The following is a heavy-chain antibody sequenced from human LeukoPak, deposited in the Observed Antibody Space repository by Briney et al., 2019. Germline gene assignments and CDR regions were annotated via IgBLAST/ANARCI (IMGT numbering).Heavy chain of an antibody. CDR1: GGSFSGYY. CDR2: INHSGST. J-gene: IGHJ3*02. V-gene: IGHV4-34*01. D-gene: IGHD3-22*01. CDR3: ARAGDYYDSSGYYAFDI. Sequence: SSETLSLTCAVYGGSFSGYYWSWIRQPPGKGLEWIGEINHSGSTNYNPSLKSRVTISVSTSRNQFSLKLGSVTAADTAVYYCARAGDYYDSSGYYAFDIWGQGTMVTVSS.